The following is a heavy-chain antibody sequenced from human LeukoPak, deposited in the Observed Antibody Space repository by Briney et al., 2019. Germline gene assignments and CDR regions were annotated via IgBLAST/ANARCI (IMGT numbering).Heavy chain of an antibody. CDR2: INHSGST. CDR3: ARGFSLHYYDSSGYAHFDY. D-gene: IGHD3-22*01. V-gene: IGHV4-34*01. Sequence: KASETLSLTCAVYGGSFSGYYWGWIRQPPGKGLEWIGEINHSGSTNYNPSLKSRVTISVDTSKNQFSLKLSSVTAADTAVYYCARGFSLHYYDSSGYAHFDYWGQGTLVTVSS. CDR1: GGSFSGYY. J-gene: IGHJ4*02.